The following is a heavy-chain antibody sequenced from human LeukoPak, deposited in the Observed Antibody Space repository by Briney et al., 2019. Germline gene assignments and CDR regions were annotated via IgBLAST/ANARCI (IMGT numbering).Heavy chain of an antibody. J-gene: IGHJ4*02. CDR2: IYHSGST. V-gene: IGHV4-38-2*01. CDR3: ARHNSALWGHYGSGTFDY. CDR1: GYSISSGYY. Sequence: SETLSLTCAVSGYSISSGYYWGWIRQPPGKGLEWIGSIYHSGSTYYNPSLKSRVTISVDTSKNQFSLKLSSVTAADTAVYYCARHNSALWGHYGSGTFDYWGRGTLVTVSS. D-gene: IGHD3-10*01.